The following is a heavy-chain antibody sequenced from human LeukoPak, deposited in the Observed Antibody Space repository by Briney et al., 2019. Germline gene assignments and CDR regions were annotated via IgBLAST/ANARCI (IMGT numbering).Heavy chain of an antibody. V-gene: IGHV4-59*01. CDR2: IYYSGST. CDR3: ARESVEMATISKYYFDL. Sequence: PSETLSLTCTVSGGSISSYYWSWIRQPPGKGLEWIRYIYYSGSTNYNPSLKSRVTISVDTSKNQFSLKLSSVTAADTAVYYCARESVEMATISKYYFDLWGQGTLVTVSS. J-gene: IGHJ4*02. D-gene: IGHD5-24*01. CDR1: GGSISSYY.